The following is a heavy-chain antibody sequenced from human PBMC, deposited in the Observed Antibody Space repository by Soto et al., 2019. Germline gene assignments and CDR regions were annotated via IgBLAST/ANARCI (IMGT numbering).Heavy chain of an antibody. CDR1: GGSISSGDYY. V-gene: IGHV4-30-4*01. CDR3: ARYYFDSARYNYFDS. J-gene: IGHJ5*02. Sequence: SETLSLTCTVSGGSISSGDYYWGWIRQPPGRGLEWIGYMSYSGIRYDHPSPQSRLTISVDASKNQFSLKLSSVTAADTAVYYCARYYFDSARYNYFDSWGLGTLVTVSS. D-gene: IGHD3-10*01. CDR2: MSYSGIR.